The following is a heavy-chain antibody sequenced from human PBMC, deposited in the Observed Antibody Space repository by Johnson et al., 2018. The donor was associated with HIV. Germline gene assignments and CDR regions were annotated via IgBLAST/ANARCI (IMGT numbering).Heavy chain of an antibody. D-gene: IGHD6-13*01. CDR1: GFTVSINY. Sequence: EVQLVESGGGLVQPGGSLRLSCAASGFTVSINYMSWVRQAPGKGLEWVSVIYSGGSTYYADSVKGRFTISRDNSKNTLYLQMNSLRAEDTAVYYCARGGSSSWYESKYYAFDIWGQGTMVTVSS. CDR3: ARGGSSSWYESKYYAFDI. CDR2: IYSGGST. J-gene: IGHJ3*02. V-gene: IGHV3-66*01.